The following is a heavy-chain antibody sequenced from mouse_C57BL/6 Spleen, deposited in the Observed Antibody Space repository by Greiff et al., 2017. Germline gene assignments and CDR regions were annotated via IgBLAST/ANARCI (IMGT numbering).Heavy chain of an antibody. CDR1: GYAFSSSW. J-gene: IGHJ4*01. Sequence: QVQLQQSGPELVKPGASVKISCKASGYAFSSSWMNWVKQRPGKGLEWIGRIYPGDGDTNYNGKFKGKATLTADKSSSTAYMQLSSLTSEDSAVYFCARYSNRRGYYAMDYWGQGTSVTVSS. D-gene: IGHD2-5*01. V-gene: IGHV1-82*01. CDR3: ARYSNRRGYYAMDY. CDR2: IYPGDGDT.